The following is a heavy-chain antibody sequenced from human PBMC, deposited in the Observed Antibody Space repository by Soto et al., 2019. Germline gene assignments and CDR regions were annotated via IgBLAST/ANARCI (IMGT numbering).Heavy chain of an antibody. CDR2: VHHSGGT. CDR1: GGSVSGYY. D-gene: IGHD3-22*01. Sequence: ASETLSLTCXVSGGSVSGYYWSWIRQPPGKGLEWIGYVHHSGGTNYNPSMQSRVTMSIDTSKNRFSLRLNSVTPTDTAVYYCARATAEYYDERGKGTRYFDYWGQGTLVTVSS. CDR3: ARATAEYYDERGKGTRYFDY. J-gene: IGHJ4*02. V-gene: IGHV4-59*02.